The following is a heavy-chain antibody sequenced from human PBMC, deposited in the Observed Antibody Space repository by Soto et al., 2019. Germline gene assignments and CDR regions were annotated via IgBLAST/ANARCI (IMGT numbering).Heavy chain of an antibody. J-gene: IGHJ4*02. CDR3: TRDRIVVPRFDY. CDR2: IRSKAYGGTT. Sequence: SLRLSCTASGFTFGDYAMSWVRQAPGKGLEWVGFIRSKAYGGTTEYAASVKGRFTISRDDSKSIAYLQMNSLKTEDTAVYYCTRDRIVVPRFDYWGQGNMVTVSS. D-gene: IGHD3-22*01. CDR1: GFTFGDYA. V-gene: IGHV3-49*04.